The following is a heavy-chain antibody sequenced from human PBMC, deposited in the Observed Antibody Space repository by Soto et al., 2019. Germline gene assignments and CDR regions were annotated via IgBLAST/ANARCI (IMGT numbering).Heavy chain of an antibody. Sequence: QLQLQESGPGLVKTSQTLSLTCTVSGGSISGDGSYWDWIRQYPGRGLEWNGYNYYSGTTDYNPSCRRGVTISVDTPKTQFSLKLSSVTAADTAVYYCSREMKVYCSGGSGNWFDPWGQGILVAVSS. J-gene: IGHJ5*02. CDR1: GGSISGDGSY. CDR2: NYYSGTT. CDR3: SREMKVYCSGGSGNWFDP. V-gene: IGHV4-31*03. D-gene: IGHD2-15*01.